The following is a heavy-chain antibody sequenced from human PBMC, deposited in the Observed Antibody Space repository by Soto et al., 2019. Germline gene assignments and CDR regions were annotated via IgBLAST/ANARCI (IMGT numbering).Heavy chain of an antibody. V-gene: IGHV1-46*01. CDR1: GYTFTSYY. CDR3: ARAAFVMSSSGWYGNWFDP. J-gene: IGHJ5*02. D-gene: IGHD6-19*01. CDR2: INPSGGST. Sequence: ASVKVSCKASGYTFTSYYMHWVRQAPGQGLEWMGIINPSGGSTSYAQKFQGRVTMTRDTSTSTVYMELSSLRSEDTAVYYCARAAFVMSSSGWYGNWFDPWGQGTLVTVS.